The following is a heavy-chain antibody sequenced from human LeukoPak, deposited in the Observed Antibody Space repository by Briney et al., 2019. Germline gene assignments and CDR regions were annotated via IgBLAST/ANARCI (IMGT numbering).Heavy chain of an antibody. Sequence: GGSLRLSCAASGSTFSDHYMDWVRQAPGKGLEWVGRSRNKGQGYTTEYAASVKGRFTISRDDSKNSLYLQMNNLKIDDTAVYYCSQGFCASGTCYTGDFWGQGVLVTVSS. D-gene: IGHD2-8*01. J-gene: IGHJ4*02. CDR3: SQGFCASGTCYTGDF. CDR1: GSTFSDHY. V-gene: IGHV3-72*01. CDR2: SRNKGQGYTT.